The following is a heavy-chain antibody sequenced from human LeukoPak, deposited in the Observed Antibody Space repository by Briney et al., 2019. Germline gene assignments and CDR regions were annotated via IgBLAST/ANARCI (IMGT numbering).Heavy chain of an antibody. CDR3: ARRKGIAAVGTKGGWFDP. J-gene: IGHJ5*02. D-gene: IGHD6-13*01. CDR2: INHSGST. V-gene: IGHV4-34*01. CDR1: GGSFSGYY. Sequence: PSETLSLTCAVYGGSFSGYYWSWIRQPPGKGLEWIGEINHSGSTNYNPSLKSRVTISVDTSKNQFSLKLSSVTAADTAVYYCARRKGIAAVGTKGGWFDPWGQGTLVTVSS.